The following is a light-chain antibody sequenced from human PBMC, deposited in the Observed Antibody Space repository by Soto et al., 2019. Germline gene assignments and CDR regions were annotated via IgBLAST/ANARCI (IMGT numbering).Light chain of an antibody. CDR1: SSDVGGYNY. J-gene: IGLJ1*01. V-gene: IGLV2-11*01. Sequence: QSVLTQPRSVSGSPGQSVTISCTGTSSDVGGYNYVSWYQQHPGKAPKLMIYDVNKRPSGVPDRLSGSQPGNTASLPISGLQGEDEADYYCSAYTVSRTYVFGTGTKVTAL. CDR3: SAYTVSRTYV. CDR2: DVN.